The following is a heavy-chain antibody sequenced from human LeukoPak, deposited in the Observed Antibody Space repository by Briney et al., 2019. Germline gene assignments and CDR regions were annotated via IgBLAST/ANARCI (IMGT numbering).Heavy chain of an antibody. J-gene: IGHJ4*02. Sequence: GGSLRLSCAASGFTFSSYAMHWVRQAPGKGLEWVAFIRYDGSNKYYADSVKGRFTISRDNSKNTLYLQMNSLRAEDTAVYYCAKALAGAATAPFDYWGQGTLVTVSS. D-gene: IGHD1-26*01. V-gene: IGHV3-30*02. CDR1: GFTFSSYA. CDR2: IRYDGSNK. CDR3: AKALAGAATAPFDY.